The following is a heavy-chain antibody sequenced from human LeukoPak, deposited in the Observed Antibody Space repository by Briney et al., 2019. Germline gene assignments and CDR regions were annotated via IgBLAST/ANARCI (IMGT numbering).Heavy chain of an antibody. CDR2: ISYDGSNK. J-gene: IGHJ4*02. CDR1: GFTFSSYA. CDR3: ARSEYYDILTGLDY. D-gene: IGHD3-9*01. V-gene: IGHV3-30-3*01. Sequence: GSLSLSCAASGFTFSSYAMHWVRQAPGKGLEWGAVISYDGSNKYYADSVKGRFTISRDNSKNTLYLQMNSLRAEDTAVYYCARSEYYDILTGLDYWGQGTLVTVSS.